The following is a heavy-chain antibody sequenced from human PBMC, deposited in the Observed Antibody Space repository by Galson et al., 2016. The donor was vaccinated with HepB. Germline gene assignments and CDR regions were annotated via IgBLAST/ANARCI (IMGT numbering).Heavy chain of an antibody. J-gene: IGHJ4*02. D-gene: IGHD3-9*01. Sequence: SLRLSCAASGFNFSSYSMNWVRQAPGKGLEWVSSISSSSSYIYYADSVKGRFTISRDNAKNSLYLQMNSLRAEDTAVYYCARGGLRYFEWHQLNYDYWGQGTLVTVSS. V-gene: IGHV3-21*01. CDR3: ARGGLRYFEWHQLNYDY. CDR2: ISSSSSYI. CDR1: GFNFSSYS.